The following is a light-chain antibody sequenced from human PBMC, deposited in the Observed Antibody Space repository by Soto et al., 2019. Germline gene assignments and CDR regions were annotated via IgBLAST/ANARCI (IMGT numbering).Light chain of an antibody. J-gene: IGLJ3*02. CDR1: GADVGGYNY. CDR3: SSYTTSSTVV. Sequence: QSALTQPASVSGSPGQSITISCAGTGADVGGYNYVSWYQQHPGKAPNLMIYEVIRRPSGISNRFSGSKSGNTASLTISTLQAEDEAEYYCSSYTTSSTVVFGGGTKLTVL. CDR2: EVI. V-gene: IGLV2-14*01.